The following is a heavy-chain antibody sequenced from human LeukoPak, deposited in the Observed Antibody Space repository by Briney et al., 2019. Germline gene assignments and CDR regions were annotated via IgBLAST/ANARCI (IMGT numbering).Heavy chain of an antibody. CDR2: ISSGGGYI. V-gene: IGHV3-21*01. CDR1: GFTFSSYS. J-gene: IGHJ5*02. CDR3: AKGLGGRGVLWFDP. D-gene: IGHD3-10*01. Sequence: GSLRLSCAASGFTFSSYSMNWVRQAPGKGLEWVSSISSGGGYIYYAGSVKGRFTISRDNAKNSLFLQMNSLRADDTAVYYWAKGLGGRGVLWFDPWGQGTLVTVSS.